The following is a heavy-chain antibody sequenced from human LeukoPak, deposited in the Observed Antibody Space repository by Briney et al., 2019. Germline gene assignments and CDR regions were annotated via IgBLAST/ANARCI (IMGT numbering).Heavy chain of an antibody. Sequence: SETLSLTCTVSGGSLIGYYWRGIRQPPGKGREWMGYIYDTGSTNYNPALRSRVTISLDTSTNQFSLKLSSVTAADTAVYHCARHFYDSRGSYSFALDYWGQRTLVTVSS. V-gene: IGHV4-59*08. CDR3: ARHFYDSRGSYSFALDY. CDR2: IYDTGST. CDR1: GGSLIGYY. J-gene: IGHJ4*02. D-gene: IGHD1-26*01.